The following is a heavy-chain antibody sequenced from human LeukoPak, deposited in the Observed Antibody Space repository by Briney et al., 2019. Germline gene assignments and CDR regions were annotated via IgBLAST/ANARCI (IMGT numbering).Heavy chain of an antibody. D-gene: IGHD3-10*01. CDR3: ARGGFGSGSHFDY. Sequence: ASVKVSCKASGYTYTSYDINWVRQATGQGLEWMGWMNRNSGDTGYVQKFQGRVTMTRSTSISTAYMELSSLRSEDTAIYYCARGGFGSGSHFDYWGQGTLVTVSS. J-gene: IGHJ4*02. CDR2: MNRNSGDT. CDR1: GYTYTSYD. V-gene: IGHV1-8*01.